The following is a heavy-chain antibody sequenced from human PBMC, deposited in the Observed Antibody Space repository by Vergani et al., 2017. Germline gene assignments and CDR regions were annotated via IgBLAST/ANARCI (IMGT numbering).Heavy chain of an antibody. J-gene: IGHJ3*02. CDR2: ISGSGGST. CDR1: GFTFSSYN. V-gene: IGHV3-23*04. CDR3: AKDLDTFSAFDI. Sequence: EVQLVESGGGLVKPGGSLRLSCAASGFTFSSYNMNWVRQAPGKGLEWVSGISGSGGSTYYADSVKGRFTISRDNSKNTLYLQMNSLRAEDTAVYYCAKDLDTFSAFDIWGQGTMVIVSS. D-gene: IGHD2-2*02.